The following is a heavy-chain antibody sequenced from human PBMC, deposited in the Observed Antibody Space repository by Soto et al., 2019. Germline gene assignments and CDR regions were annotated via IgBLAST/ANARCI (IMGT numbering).Heavy chain of an antibody. CDR1: GFTVSSYA. CDR2: ISYDGSNK. CDR3: ARDRPDAFDI. Sequence: GGSLRLSCAASGFTVSSYAMHWVRQAPGKGLEWVAVISYDGSNKYYADSVKGRFTISRDNSKNTLYLQMNSLRAEDTAVYYCARDRPDAFDIWGQGTMVT. J-gene: IGHJ3*02. V-gene: IGHV3-30-3*01.